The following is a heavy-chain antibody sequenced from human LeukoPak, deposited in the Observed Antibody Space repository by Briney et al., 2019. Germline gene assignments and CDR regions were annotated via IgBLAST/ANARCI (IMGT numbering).Heavy chain of an antibody. V-gene: IGHV4-34*01. Sequence: SETLSLTRAVPGASSRGSYWSWLRQPPGKGLQWIGQIDHSGSTHSIPSLKSRVTISLDTSQSQVSLKVNSVTAADTAVYFCARGGNGWYFDLWGRGTLVTVSS. J-gene: IGHJ2*01. CDR3: ARGGNGWYFDL. CDR2: IDHSGST. D-gene: IGHD1-14*01. CDR1: GASSRGSY.